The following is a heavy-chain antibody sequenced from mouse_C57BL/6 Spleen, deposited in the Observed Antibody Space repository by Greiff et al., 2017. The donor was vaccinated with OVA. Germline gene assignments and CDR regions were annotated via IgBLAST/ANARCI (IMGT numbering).Heavy chain of an antibody. CDR2: IDPSDSYT. J-gene: IGHJ4*01. Sequence: VQLQQPGAELVKPGASVKLSCKASGYTFTSYWMQWVKQRPGQGLEWIGEIDPSDSYTNYNQKFKGKATLTVDTSSSTAYMQLSSLTSEDSAVYYCARRPPYYAMVYWGQGTSDTVSS. V-gene: IGHV1-50*01. CDR3: ARRPPYYAMVY. CDR1: GYTFTSYW.